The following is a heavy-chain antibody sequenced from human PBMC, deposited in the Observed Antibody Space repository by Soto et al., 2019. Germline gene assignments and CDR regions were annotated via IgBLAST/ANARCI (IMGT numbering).Heavy chain of an antibody. CDR1: GGSISSYY. D-gene: IGHD1-26*01. V-gene: IGHV4-59*01. J-gene: IGHJ5*02. Sequence: QVQLQESGPGLVKPSETLSLTCTVSGGSISSYYWSWIRQPPGKGLEWIGYIYYSGSTNYNPSLKSRVTISVDTSKNQFSLKLSSVTAADTAVYYCARDYGRGMVAGWFDPWGQGTLVTVSS. CDR2: IYYSGST. CDR3: ARDYGRGMVAGWFDP.